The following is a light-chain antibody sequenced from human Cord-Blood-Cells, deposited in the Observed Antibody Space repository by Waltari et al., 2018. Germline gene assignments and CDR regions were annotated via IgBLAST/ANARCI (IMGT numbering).Light chain of an antibody. CDR3: QQYNNWPPLT. V-gene: IGKV3-15*01. CDR1: QHVSSN. CDR2: GAS. Sequence: EIVMTQSPATLSVPPGQRATLSCRASQHVSSNSPRYQQKPGQTPRLLIYGASTRATGIPARFSGSGSGTEVTLTISSLQSEDVAVYYCQQYNNWPPLTFGGGTKVEIK. J-gene: IGKJ4*01.